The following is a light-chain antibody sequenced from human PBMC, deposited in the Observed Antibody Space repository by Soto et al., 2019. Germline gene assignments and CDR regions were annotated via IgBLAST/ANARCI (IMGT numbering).Light chain of an antibody. V-gene: IGLV2-23*01. CDR2: EGS. CDR1: SSDVGSYNL. Sequence: QSALTQPASVSGSPGQSITISCTGTSSDVGSYNLVSWYQQHPGKAPKLMIYEGSKRPSGVSNRCSGSKSGNTASLTISGLQAEDEADYYCCSYAGTSTLVFGAGTKLTVL. J-gene: IGLJ2*01. CDR3: CSYAGTSTLV.